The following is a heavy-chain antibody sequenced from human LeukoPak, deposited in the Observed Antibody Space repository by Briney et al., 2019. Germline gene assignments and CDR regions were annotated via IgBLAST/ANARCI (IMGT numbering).Heavy chain of an antibody. D-gene: IGHD2-15*01. CDR2: IKQDGSKK. CDR1: GFPFSGYW. Sequence: GGSLRLSCVASGFPFSGYWMTWVRQAPGKGLEWVANIKQDGSKKSYVDSVKGRFTISRDNAKNSLYLQMNSLRAEDTAIYYCTRVCYIDEGIDYWGQGTLVTVSS. CDR3: TRVCYIDEGIDY. V-gene: IGHV3-7*04. J-gene: IGHJ4*02.